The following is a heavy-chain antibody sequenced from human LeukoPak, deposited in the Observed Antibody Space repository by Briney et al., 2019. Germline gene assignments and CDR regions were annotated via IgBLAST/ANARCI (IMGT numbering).Heavy chain of an antibody. V-gene: IGHV1-18*01. Sequence: ASVKVSCKASGGTFISYGISWVRQAPGQGLEWMGWISAYNGNTNYAQKLQGRVTMTTDTSTSTAYMELRSLRSDDTAVYYCARVGRSGSSGWYYYYGMDVWGQGTTVTVSS. CDR2: ISAYNGNT. D-gene: IGHD6-19*01. CDR3: ARVGRSGSSGWYYYYGMDV. J-gene: IGHJ6*02. CDR1: GGTFISYG.